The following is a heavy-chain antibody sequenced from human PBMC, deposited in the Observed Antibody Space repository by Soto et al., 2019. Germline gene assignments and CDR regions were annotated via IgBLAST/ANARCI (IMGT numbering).Heavy chain of an antibody. Sequence: ASVKVSCKASGYTFNSYGINWVRQAPGQGLEWMGWISAYNGNTNYAEKVRGRVTMTTDTSTSTAYMELRSLRSDDTAVYYCAREALYSSGWYYSDYWGQGTPVTVSS. CDR3: AREALYSSGWYYSDY. D-gene: IGHD6-13*01. CDR2: ISAYNGNT. J-gene: IGHJ4*02. V-gene: IGHV1-18*01. CDR1: GYTFNSYG.